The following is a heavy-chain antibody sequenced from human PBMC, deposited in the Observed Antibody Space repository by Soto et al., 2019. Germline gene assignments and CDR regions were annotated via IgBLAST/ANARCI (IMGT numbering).Heavy chain of an antibody. D-gene: IGHD3-3*01. CDR1: GFTFSSYA. CDR3: AQREDFWSGYYTDSSVGDYYYYMDV. Sequence: GGSLRLSCAASGFTFSSYAMSWVRQAPGKGLEWVSAISGSGGSTYYADSVKGRFTISRDNSKNTLYLQMNSLRAEDTAVYYCAQREDFWSGYYTDSSVGDYYYYMDVWGKGTTVTVSS. CDR2: ISGSGGST. V-gene: IGHV3-23*01. J-gene: IGHJ6*03.